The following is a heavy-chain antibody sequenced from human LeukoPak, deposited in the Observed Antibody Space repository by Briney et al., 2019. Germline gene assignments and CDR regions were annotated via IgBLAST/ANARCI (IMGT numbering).Heavy chain of an antibody. D-gene: IGHD3-3*01. CDR2: INHSGST. CDR1: GGSFSGYY. J-gene: IGHJ4*02. V-gene: IGHV4-34*01. Sequence: PSETLSLTCAVYGGSFSGYYLSWLRQPPGKGLEWIGEINHSGSTNYNPSLKSRVTISVDTSKNQFSLKLSSVTAADTAVYYCARAGRLRFLEWLNAYYFDYWGQGTLVTVSS. CDR3: ARAGRLRFLEWLNAYYFDY.